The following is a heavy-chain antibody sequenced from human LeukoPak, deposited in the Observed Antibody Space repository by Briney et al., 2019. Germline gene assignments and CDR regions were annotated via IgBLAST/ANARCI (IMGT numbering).Heavy chain of an antibody. D-gene: IGHD6-6*01. V-gene: IGHV1-8*01. J-gene: IGHJ4*02. Sequence: GAPVKVSCKASGYTFTSYDINWVRQATGQGLEWMGWMNPNSGNTGYAQKFQGRVTMTRNTSISTAYMELSSLRSEDTAVYYCARGSSSSSSFDYWGQGTLVTVSS. CDR1: GYTFTSYD. CDR2: MNPNSGNT. CDR3: ARGSSSSSSFDY.